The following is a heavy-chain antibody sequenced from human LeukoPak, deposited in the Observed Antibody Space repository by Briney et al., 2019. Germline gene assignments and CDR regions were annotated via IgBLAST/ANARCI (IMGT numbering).Heavy chain of an antibody. CDR3: ARSADSGYDYNYYYYYYMDV. D-gene: IGHD5-12*01. CDR1: GGTFSSYA. CDR2: IIPIFGTA. V-gene: IGHV1-69*05. Sequence: GASVKVSCKASGGTFSSYAISWVRQAPGQGLEWMGGIIPIFGTANYAQKFQGRVTITTDESTSTAYMELSSLRSEDTAVYYCARSADSGYDYNYYYYYYMDVWGKGTTVTVS. J-gene: IGHJ6*03.